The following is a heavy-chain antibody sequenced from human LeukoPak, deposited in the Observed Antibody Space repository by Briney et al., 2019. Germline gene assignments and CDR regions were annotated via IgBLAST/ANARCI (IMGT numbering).Heavy chain of an antibody. V-gene: IGHV3-73*01. J-gene: IGHJ4*02. CDR3: TSLAYSSSFGLDY. Sequence: GGSLRLSCAASGFTFSGSAMHWVRQASGKGLEWVGRIRSKANSYATAYAASVKGRFTISRDDSKNTAYLQMNSLKTEDTAVYYCTSLAYSSSFGLDYWGQGTLVTVSS. D-gene: IGHD6-6*01. CDR2: IRSKANSYAT. CDR1: GFTFSGSA.